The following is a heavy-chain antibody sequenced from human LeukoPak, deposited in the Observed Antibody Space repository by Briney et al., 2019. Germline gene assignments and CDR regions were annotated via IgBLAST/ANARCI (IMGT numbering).Heavy chain of an antibody. Sequence: SETLSLTCTVSGGSISSYYWSWIRQPPGKGLEWIGYIYYSGSTTYNPSLKSRVIISVDTSKNQFSLKLSSVTAADTAVYYCARDRGDCSGGSCYSDYYYYGMDVWGQGTTVTVSS. CDR1: GGSISSYY. J-gene: IGHJ6*02. CDR3: ARDRGDCSGGSCYSDYYYYGMDV. D-gene: IGHD2-15*01. CDR2: IYYSGST. V-gene: IGHV4-59*12.